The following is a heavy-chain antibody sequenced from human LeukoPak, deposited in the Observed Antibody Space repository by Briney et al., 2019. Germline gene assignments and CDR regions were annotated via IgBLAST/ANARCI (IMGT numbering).Heavy chain of an antibody. CDR1: GGSISSSSYY. D-gene: IGHD6-13*01. Sequence: PSETLSLTCTVSGGSISSSSYYWGWIRQPPGKGLKWIGSIYYSGSTYYNPSLKSRVTISVDTSKNQFSLKLSSVTAADTAVYYCARDQETTIAAAGSGYYGMDVWGQGTTVTVSS. CDR2: IYYSGST. J-gene: IGHJ6*02. V-gene: IGHV4-39*07. CDR3: ARDQETTIAAAGSGYYGMDV.